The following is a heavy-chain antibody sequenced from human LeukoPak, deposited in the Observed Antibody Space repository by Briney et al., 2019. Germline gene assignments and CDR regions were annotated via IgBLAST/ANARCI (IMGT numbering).Heavy chain of an antibody. D-gene: IGHD3-22*01. V-gene: IGHV3-23*01. CDR3: ATHPSRYYYDSSGYAKY. CDR2: SGDST. Sequence: SGDSTYYADSVKGRFTISRDNSKKPLYLQMNSLRAEDTAVYYCATHPSRYYYDSSGYAKYWGQGTLVTVSS. J-gene: IGHJ4*02.